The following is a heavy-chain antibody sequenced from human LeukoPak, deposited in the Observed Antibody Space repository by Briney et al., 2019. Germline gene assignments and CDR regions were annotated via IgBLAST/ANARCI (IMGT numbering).Heavy chain of an antibody. J-gene: IGHJ4*02. CDR3: ARSPPYYYDSSGYCLDY. V-gene: IGHV4-59*13. CDR2: IYYSGST. D-gene: IGHD3-22*01. CDR1: GGSISNYY. Sequence: KPSETLSLTCTVSGGSISNYYWSWIRQPPGKGLEWIGYIYYSGSTNYSPSLKSRVTISVDTSKNQFSLRLSSVTAADTAVYYCARSPPYYYDSSGYCLDYWGQGTLVTVSS.